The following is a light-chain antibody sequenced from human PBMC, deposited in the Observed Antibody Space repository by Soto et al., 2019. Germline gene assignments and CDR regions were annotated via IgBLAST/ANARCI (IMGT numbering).Light chain of an antibody. CDR3: QQYYNTPYT. J-gene: IGKJ2*01. CDR2: GAS. CDR1: QSVRTK. V-gene: IGKV3D-15*01. Sequence: ETVMTQSPATLSVSPGERATLSCRASQSVRTKVAWYQQTPGQAPRLLIYGASSRATGIPARFSGSGSGTEFTLTISSLQAGDEAVYHCQQYYNTPYTFGQGTKLEIK.